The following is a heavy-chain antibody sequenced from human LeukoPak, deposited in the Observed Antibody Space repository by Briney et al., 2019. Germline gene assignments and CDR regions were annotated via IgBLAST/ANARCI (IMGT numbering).Heavy chain of an antibody. CDR1: GGSISGFY. J-gene: IGHJ3*02. V-gene: IGHV4-59*01. CDR2: IYYSGST. Sequence: SETLSLTCTVSGGSISGFYWNWIRQPPGKGLEWTGYIYYSGSTSYDPSLKSRVTISVDMSKNQFSLNLISVTAADTAVYFCARGRMAQSATGPFDIWGQGTMVTVSS. D-gene: IGHD2-15*01. CDR3: ARGRMAQSATGPFDI.